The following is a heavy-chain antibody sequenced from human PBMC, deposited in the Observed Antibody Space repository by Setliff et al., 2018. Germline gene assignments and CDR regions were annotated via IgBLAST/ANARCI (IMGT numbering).Heavy chain of an antibody. D-gene: IGHD5-18*01. J-gene: IGHJ4*02. CDR2: IRGKVYGGTT. CDR3: TRAWIQLWFPDY. CDR1: GFTFGDYP. V-gene: IGHV3-49*04. Sequence: GGSLRLSCTASGFTFGDYPMSWVRQAPGKGLEWVGFIRGKVYGGTTEYAASVKGRFTISRDDSKSIAYLQMNSLKTEDKAVYYCTRAWIQLWFPDYWGQGTLVTVSS.